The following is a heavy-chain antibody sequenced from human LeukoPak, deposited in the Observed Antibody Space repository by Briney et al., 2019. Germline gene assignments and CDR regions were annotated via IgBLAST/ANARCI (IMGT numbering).Heavy chain of an antibody. CDR2: IWYDGSNK. J-gene: IGHJ4*02. Sequence: SGRSLRLSWAASGFTFSSYGMHWVRQAPGKGLEWVAVIWYDGSNKYYADSVKGRFTISRDNSKNTLYLQMNSLRAEDTAVYYCARDRGGLDYWGQGTLVTVSS. CDR1: GFTFSSYG. V-gene: IGHV3-33*01. D-gene: IGHD4-23*01. CDR3: ARDRGGLDY.